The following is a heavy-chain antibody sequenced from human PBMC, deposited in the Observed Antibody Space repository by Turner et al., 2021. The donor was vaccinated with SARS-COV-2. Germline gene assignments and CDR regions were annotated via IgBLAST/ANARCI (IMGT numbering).Heavy chain of an antibody. D-gene: IGHD4-4*01. Sequence: QVHLVQSGAEVKTPGSAVKGSCKVSGDKFSTNGISWVRQAPGKGLEWMGGVVPIFGKSNYAQKFQGRVTITADELTTTAYMELSRLTSEDTAVYFCAREGYSGHFDHWGRGTLVTVSS. CDR3: AREGYSGHFDH. CDR2: VVPIFGKS. V-gene: IGHV1-69*01. J-gene: IGHJ4*02. CDR1: GDKFSTNG.